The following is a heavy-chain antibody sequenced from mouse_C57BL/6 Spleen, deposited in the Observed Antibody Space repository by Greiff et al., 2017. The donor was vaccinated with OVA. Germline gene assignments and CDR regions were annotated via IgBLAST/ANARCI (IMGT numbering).Heavy chain of an antibody. CDR3: ARSDIYYYGGYAMDY. Sequence: QVHVKQSGAELARPGASVKLSCKASGYTFTSYGISWVKQRTGQGLEWIGEIYPRSGNTYYNEKFKGKATLTADKSSSTAYMELRSLTSEDSAVYFCARSDIYYYGGYAMDYWGQGTSVTVSS. V-gene: IGHV1-81*01. CDR1: GYTFTSYG. CDR2: IYPRSGNT. D-gene: IGHD1-1*02. J-gene: IGHJ4*01.